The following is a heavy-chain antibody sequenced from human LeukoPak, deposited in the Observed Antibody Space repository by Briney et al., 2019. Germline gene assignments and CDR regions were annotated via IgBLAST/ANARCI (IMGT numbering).Heavy chain of an antibody. V-gene: IGHV1-2*02. Sequence: ASVKVSCKASGYTFSGFYMHWVRQAPGQGLEWMGWINPNGGGTDYAQKFQGRVTMTRDTSITTVCMELNRLTSDDTAVYYCARDRSRYFDLWGRGTLVTVSS. CDR2: INPNGGGT. CDR1: GYTFSGFY. J-gene: IGHJ2*01. CDR3: ARDRSRYFDL.